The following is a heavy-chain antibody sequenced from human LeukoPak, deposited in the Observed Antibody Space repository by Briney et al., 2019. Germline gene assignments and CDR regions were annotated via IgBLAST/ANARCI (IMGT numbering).Heavy chain of an antibody. D-gene: IGHD6-13*01. CDR1: GFTFSGSA. CDR2: IRSKANSYAT. Sequence: PGGSLRLSCAASGFTFSGSAMHWLRQASGKGLEWVGRIRSKANSYATAYAASVKGRFAISRDDSKNTAYLQMNSLKTEDTAVYYCTKPARGIAAAGTTDYWGQGTLVTVSS. J-gene: IGHJ4*02. CDR3: TKPARGIAAAGTTDY. V-gene: IGHV3-73*01.